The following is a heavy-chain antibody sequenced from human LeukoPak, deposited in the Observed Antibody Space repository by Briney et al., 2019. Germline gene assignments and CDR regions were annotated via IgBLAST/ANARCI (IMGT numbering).Heavy chain of an antibody. CDR2: IYTSGST. J-gene: IGHJ4*02. Sequence: PSETLSLTCTVSGGSISSYYWSWIRQPAGKGLDWIGRIYTSGSTNYNPSLKSRVTMSVDTSKNQFSLKLSSVTAADTAVYYCARASRDTYYDILTGYHFDYWGQGTLVTVSS. V-gene: IGHV4-4*07. D-gene: IGHD3-9*01. CDR1: GGSISSYY. CDR3: ARASRDTYYDILTGYHFDY.